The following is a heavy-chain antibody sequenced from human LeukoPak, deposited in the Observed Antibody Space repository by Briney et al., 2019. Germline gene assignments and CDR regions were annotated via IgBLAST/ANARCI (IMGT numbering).Heavy chain of an antibody. V-gene: IGHV1-2*04. CDR3: ARVAGYNWFDP. CDR2: INPNSGGT. J-gene: IGHJ5*02. Sequence: ASVKVSCKASGYTFTGYYMHWVRQAPGQGLEGMGWINPNSGGTNYAQKFQGWVTMTRDTSISTAYMELSRLRSDDTAVYYCARVAGYNWFDPWGQGTLVTVSS. CDR1: GYTFTGYY. D-gene: IGHD6-19*01.